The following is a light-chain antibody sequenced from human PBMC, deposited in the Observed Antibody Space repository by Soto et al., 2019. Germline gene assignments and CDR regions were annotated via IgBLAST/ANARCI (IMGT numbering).Light chain of an antibody. J-gene: IGKJ1*01. CDR3: QQYNDWPPRWT. Sequence: IVLTQSPGTLSLSPGERTTLSCRASQSISRYLAWYQQKPGQGPRLLIYVASTRATGIPARFSGSGSGTEFTLTINSLQSEDFAVYYCQQYNDWPPRWTFGQGTKVDIK. V-gene: IGKV3-15*01. CDR2: VAS. CDR1: QSISRY.